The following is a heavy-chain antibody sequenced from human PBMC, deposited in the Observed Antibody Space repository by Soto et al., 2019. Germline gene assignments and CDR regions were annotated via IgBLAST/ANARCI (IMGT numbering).Heavy chain of an antibody. J-gene: IGHJ4*02. V-gene: IGHV3-73*02. CDR1: GITFSDSA. CDR3: AGLWATEVRDADF. D-gene: IGHD3-3*01. CDR2: IRSKANNYAT. Sequence: EVQLVESGGGLVQPGGSLKLSCAVSGITFSDSAIHWVRQASGKGLEWLGRIRSKANNYATVYAASVQGRFTISRAGAKNTVYRQMTGLTADDTALWYRAGLWATEVRDADFWGQGTLFAVST.